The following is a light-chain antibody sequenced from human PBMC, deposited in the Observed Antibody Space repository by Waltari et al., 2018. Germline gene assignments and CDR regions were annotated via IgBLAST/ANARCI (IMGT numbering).Light chain of an antibody. CDR1: SSNIGNSY. CDR2: ENR. V-gene: IGLV1-51*02. Sequence: QSVLTQPPSVSAAPGQKVTISCSGSSSNIGNSYVSWSQQFPGTAPKLLIYENRKRPSEIPDRFSGSKSGTSATLVITELQTGDEDDYYCGAWDSSLSAGGVFGGGTKVTVL. J-gene: IGLJ3*02. CDR3: GAWDSSLSAGGV.